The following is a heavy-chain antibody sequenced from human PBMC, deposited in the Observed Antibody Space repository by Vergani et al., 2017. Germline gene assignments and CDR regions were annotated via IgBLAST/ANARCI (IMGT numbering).Heavy chain of an antibody. CDR3: ARAHSMVRGVGY. CDR2: IKQDGSEK. D-gene: IGHD3-10*01. Sequence: EVQLVESGGGLVQPGGSLRLSCAASGVTFSSYWMSWVRQAPGKGLEWVANIKQDGSEKYYVDSVKGRFTISRDNAKNSLYLQMNSLRAEDTAVYYCARAHSMVRGVGYWGQGTLVTVSS. CDR1: GVTFSSYW. J-gene: IGHJ4*02. V-gene: IGHV3-7*01.